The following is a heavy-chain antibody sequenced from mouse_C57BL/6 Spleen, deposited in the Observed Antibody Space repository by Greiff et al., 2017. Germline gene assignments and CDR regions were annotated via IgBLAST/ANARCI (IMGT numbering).Heavy chain of an antibody. CDR2: IHPSDSDT. CDR3: AIEEDDGAWFAD. J-gene: IGHJ3*01. V-gene: IGHV1-74*01. CDR1: GYTFTSYW. Sequence: QVHVKQPGAELVKPGASVKVSCKASGYTFTSYWMHWVKQRPGQGLEWIGRIHPSDSDTNYNQKFKGKATLTVDKSSSTAYMQLSSLTSEDSAVYYCAIEEDDGAWFADWGQGTLVTVSA. D-gene: IGHD2-12*01.